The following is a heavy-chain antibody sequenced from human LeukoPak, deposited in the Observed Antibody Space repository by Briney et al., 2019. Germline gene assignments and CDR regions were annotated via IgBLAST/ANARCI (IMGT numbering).Heavy chain of an antibody. CDR1: GYTLTSQG. Sequence: ASVKVSCKTSGYTLTSQGIYWVRQAPGQGLEYMGWISPYNGNTNYAQKLQGRVFMTTDTSTNTAYMELRSLRSDDTAVYYCAREWSHFGDYWGQGALVTVSS. J-gene: IGHJ4*02. CDR3: AREWSHFGDY. V-gene: IGHV1-18*01. D-gene: IGHD3-3*02. CDR2: ISPYNGNT.